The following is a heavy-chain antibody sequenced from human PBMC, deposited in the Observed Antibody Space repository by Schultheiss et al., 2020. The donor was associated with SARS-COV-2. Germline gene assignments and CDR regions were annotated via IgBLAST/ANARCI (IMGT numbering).Heavy chain of an antibody. CDR1: GGSFSDYY. CDR3: ARHRYHFDY. J-gene: IGHJ4*02. D-gene: IGHD2-15*01. V-gene: IGHV4-34*01. CDR2: INHSGST. Sequence: SQTLSLTCAVYGGSFSDYYWSWIRQPPGKGLEWIGEINHSGSTNYNPSLKSRVTISVDTSKNQVSLKLSSVTAADTAVYYCARHRYHFDYWGQGTLVTVSS.